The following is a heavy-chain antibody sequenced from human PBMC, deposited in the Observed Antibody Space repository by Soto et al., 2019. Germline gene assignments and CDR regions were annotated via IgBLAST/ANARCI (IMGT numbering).Heavy chain of an antibody. Sequence: GGSLRLSCAASGFTFSDYYMSWIRQAPGKGLEWVSYISSSSSYTNYADSVKGRFTISRDNAKNSLYLQMNSLRAEDTAVYYCAPHGQVLTGYSPLFDYWGQGTRVTVSS. CDR1: GFTFSDYY. V-gene: IGHV3-11*03. D-gene: IGHD3-9*01. CDR3: APHGQVLTGYSPLFDY. J-gene: IGHJ4*02. CDR2: ISSSSSYT.